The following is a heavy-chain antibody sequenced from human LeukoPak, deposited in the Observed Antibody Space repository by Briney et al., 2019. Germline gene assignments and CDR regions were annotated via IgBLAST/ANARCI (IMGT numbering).Heavy chain of an antibody. J-gene: IGHJ4*02. Sequence: PGGSLRLSCTGSGFTFRDYSFNWVRQAPGKGLEWVGFIRSRVYGGTIEYAASVKGRFTISRDDFKSIAYLQMNNLTTEDTAVYYCTVYYDSSGFSDYWGQGTLVTVSS. V-gene: IGHV3-49*04. D-gene: IGHD3-22*01. CDR2: IRSRVYGGTI. CDR3: TVYYDSSGFSDY. CDR1: GFTFRDYS.